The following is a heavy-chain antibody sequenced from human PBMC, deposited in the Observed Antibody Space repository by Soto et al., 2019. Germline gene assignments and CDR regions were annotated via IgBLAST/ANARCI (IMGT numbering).Heavy chain of an antibody. CDR2: IYYSGST. CDR1: GGSISSSSYY. Sequence: PSETLSLTCTVSGGSISSSSYYWGWIRQPPGKGLEWIGSIYYSGSTYYNPSLKSRVTISVDTSKNQFSLKLSSVTAADTAVYYFARSILRFLEWLLYDGFDYWGQGTLVTVSS. V-gene: IGHV4-39*01. D-gene: IGHD3-3*01. J-gene: IGHJ4*02. CDR3: ARSILRFLEWLLYDGFDY.